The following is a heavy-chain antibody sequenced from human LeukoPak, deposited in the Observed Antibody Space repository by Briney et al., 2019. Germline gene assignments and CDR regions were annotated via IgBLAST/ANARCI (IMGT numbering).Heavy chain of an antibody. J-gene: IGHJ4*02. CDR3: ARDHYDSNGYFYYFDD. Sequence: PSETLSLTCTVSGYSISSGYYWGWIRQPPGKGLEWIGSLFHNGDTYYNPSLKSRVTMSVDTSKNQFSLELSSVTAADTAVYYCARDHYDSNGYFYYFDDWGQGTLVTVSS. CDR2: LFHNGDT. D-gene: IGHD3-22*01. CDR1: GYSISSGYY. V-gene: IGHV4-38-2*02.